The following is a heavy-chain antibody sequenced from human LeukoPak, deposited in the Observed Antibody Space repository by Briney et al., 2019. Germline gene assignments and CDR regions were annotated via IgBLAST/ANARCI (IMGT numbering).Heavy chain of an antibody. CDR3: ARGLRQLWLRYYYYGMDV. J-gene: IGHJ6*02. D-gene: IGHD5-18*01. V-gene: IGHV4-4*02. Sequence: PSGTLSLTCAVSGDSISSSNWWNWVRQPPGKGLEWIGEINHSGSTNYNPSLKSRVTISVDTSKNQFSLKLSSVTAADTAVYYCARGLRQLWLRYYYYGMDVWGQGTTVTVSS. CDR1: GDSISSSNW. CDR2: INHSGST.